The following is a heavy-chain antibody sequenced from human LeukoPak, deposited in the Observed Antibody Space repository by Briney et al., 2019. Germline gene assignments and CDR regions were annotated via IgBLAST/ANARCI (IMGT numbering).Heavy chain of an antibody. D-gene: IGHD6-6*01. CDR2: IYPGDSDT. J-gene: IGHJ6*03. Sequence: GESLKISCKGSGYSFTSYWIGWVRQMPGKGLAWLGIIYPGDSDTRYSPSFQGQVTISADKSISTAYLQWSSLKASDTAMYYCARAASSSSSFYYYYMDVRGKGTTVTVSS. CDR3: ARAASSSSSFYYYYMDV. V-gene: IGHV5-51*01. CDR1: GYSFTSYW.